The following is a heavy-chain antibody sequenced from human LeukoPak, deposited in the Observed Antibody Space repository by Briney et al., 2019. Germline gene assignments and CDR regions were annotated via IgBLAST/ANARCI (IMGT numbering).Heavy chain of an antibody. J-gene: IGHJ4*02. CDR3: ARVRYYYDSSGYYDLGY. CDR2: INSDGSST. V-gene: IGHV3-74*01. Sequence: GGSLILSCAASGFTFSSYWMHWVRQAPGKGLVWVSRINSDGSSTSYADSVKGRFTISRDNAKNTLYLQMNSLRAEDTAVYYCARVRYYYDSSGYYDLGYWGQGTLVTVSS. D-gene: IGHD3-22*01. CDR1: GFTFSSYW.